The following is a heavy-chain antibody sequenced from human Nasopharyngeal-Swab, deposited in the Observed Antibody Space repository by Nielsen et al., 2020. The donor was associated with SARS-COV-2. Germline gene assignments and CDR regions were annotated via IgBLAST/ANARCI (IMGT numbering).Heavy chain of an antibody. D-gene: IGHD4-17*01. Sequence: SETLSLTCTVSGGSVSSGSYYWSWIRQPPGKGLEWIGYIYYSGSTNYNPSLKSRVTISVDTSKNQFSLKLSSVTAADTAVYYCARVLTTTVTIDYWGQGTLAPSPQ. V-gene: IGHV4-61*01. J-gene: IGHJ4*02. CDR2: IYYSGST. CDR1: GGSVSSGSYY. CDR3: ARVLTTTVTIDY.